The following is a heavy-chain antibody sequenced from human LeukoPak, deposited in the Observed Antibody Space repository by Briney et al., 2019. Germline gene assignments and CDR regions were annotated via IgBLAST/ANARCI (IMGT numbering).Heavy chain of an antibody. D-gene: IGHD5-24*01. CDR3: ARVPPRSRDAYNHDAFDI. CDR1: GYSFTSYW. V-gene: IGHV5-51*01. CDR2: IYPGDSDT. J-gene: IGHJ3*02. Sequence: GVSLPISFKGSGYSFTSYWIGWVRQMPGKGLEWMGIIYPGDSDTRYSPSFQGQVTISADKSISTAYLQWSSLKASDTAMYYCARVPPRSRDAYNHDAFDIWGQGTLVTVSS.